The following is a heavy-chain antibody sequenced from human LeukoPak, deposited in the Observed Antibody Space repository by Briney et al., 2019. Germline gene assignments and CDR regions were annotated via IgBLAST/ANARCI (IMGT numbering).Heavy chain of an antibody. CDR2: ITYSGST. J-gene: IGHJ4*02. V-gene: IGHV4-39*01. CDR1: GGSISSSNYY. CDR3: ARRWNSVAVAAHTRHFDY. Sequence: SETLSLTCTVSGGSISSSNYYWGWIRQPPGKGLEWIGSITYSGSTYYNPSLKSRVTISVDTSKNQFSLKVNSVTAADTAMYYCARRWNSVAVAAHTRHFDYWGQGTLVTVSS. D-gene: IGHD6-19*01.